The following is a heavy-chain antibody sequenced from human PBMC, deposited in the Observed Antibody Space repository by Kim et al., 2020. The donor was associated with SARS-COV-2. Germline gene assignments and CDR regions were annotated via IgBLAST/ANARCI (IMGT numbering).Heavy chain of an antibody. CDR2: IKSKTDGGTT. J-gene: IGHJ4*02. CDR3: TTDGNGYGWFIDY. D-gene: IGHD5-12*01. Sequence: GGSLRLSCAASGFTFSNAWMSWVRRAPGKGLEWVGRIKSKTDGGTTDYAAPVKGRFTISRDDSKNTLYLQMNSLKTEDTAVYYCTTDGNGYGWFIDYWGQGTLVTVSS. CDR1: GFTFSNAW. V-gene: IGHV3-15*01.